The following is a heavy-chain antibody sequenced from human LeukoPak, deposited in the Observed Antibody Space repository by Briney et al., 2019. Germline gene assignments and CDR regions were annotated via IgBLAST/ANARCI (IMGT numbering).Heavy chain of an antibody. CDR2: ISAYNGNT. Sequence: ASEKVSCKASGYTFTRYGISWVRQAPGQGLEWMGWISAYNGNTNYAQKLQGRVTMTTDTSTSTAYMELRSLRSDDTAVYYCARDTYYYDSSGYPDDAFDIWGQGTMVTVSS. J-gene: IGHJ3*02. CDR1: GYTFTRYG. V-gene: IGHV1-18*01. D-gene: IGHD3-22*01. CDR3: ARDTYYYDSSGYPDDAFDI.